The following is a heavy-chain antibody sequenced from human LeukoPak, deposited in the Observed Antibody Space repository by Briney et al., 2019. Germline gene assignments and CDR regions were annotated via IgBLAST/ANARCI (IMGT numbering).Heavy chain of an antibody. CDR3: ARGQGTVTTH. D-gene: IGHD4-17*01. CDR1: GGSFSGYY. Sequence: SETLSLTCAVYGGSFSGYYWSWIRQPPGKGLEWIGEINHSGNANYNPSLKSRVTISLDMSENHFSLKLTSVTAADTAVYYCARGQGTVTTHWGQGALVTVSS. J-gene: IGHJ4*02. V-gene: IGHV4-34*01. CDR2: INHSGNA.